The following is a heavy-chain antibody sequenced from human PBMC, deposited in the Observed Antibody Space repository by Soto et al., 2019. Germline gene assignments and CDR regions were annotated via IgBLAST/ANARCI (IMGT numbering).Heavy chain of an antibody. V-gene: IGHV3-7*01. CDR1: GFTFSSYW. CDR2: IKQDGSEK. J-gene: IGHJ4*02. D-gene: IGHD6-13*01. Sequence: GGSLRLSCAASGFTFSSYWMSWVRQAPGKGLEWVANIKQDGSEKYYVDSVKGRFTISRDNAKNSLYLQMNSLRAEDTAVYYCARATAPDVYSSSWYYFDYWGQGTLVTVSS. CDR3: ARATAPDVYSSSWYYFDY.